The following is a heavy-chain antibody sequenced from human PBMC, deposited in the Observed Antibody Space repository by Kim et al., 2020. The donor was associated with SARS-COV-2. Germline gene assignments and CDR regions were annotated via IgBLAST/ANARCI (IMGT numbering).Heavy chain of an antibody. V-gene: IGHV3-74*01. Sequence: ADSGKGRFTIPRDNAKNTLYLQMNSLRDEDTAVYYCARRYYSGSYYYFDYWGQGTRVTVSS. J-gene: IGHJ4*02. D-gene: IGHD1-26*01. CDR3: ARRYYSGSYYYFDY.